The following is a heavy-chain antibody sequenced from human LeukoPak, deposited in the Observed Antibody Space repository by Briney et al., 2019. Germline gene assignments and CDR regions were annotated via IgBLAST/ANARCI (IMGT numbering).Heavy chain of an antibody. V-gene: IGHV1-24*01. Sequence: ASVKVSCKVSGYTLTELSMHWVRQAPGKGLEWMGGFDPEDGETIYAQKFQGRVTMTEDTSTDTAYMELSSLRSEDTAVYYCATGHHFYYDSSGYISPVRENAFDIWGQGTMVTVSS. CDR3: ATGHHFYYDSSGYISPVRENAFDI. CDR2: FDPEDGET. D-gene: IGHD3-22*01. CDR1: GYTLTELS. J-gene: IGHJ3*02.